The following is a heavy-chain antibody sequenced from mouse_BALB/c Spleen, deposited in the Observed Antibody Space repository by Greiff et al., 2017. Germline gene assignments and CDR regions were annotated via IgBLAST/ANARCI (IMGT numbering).Heavy chain of an antibody. V-gene: IGHV1-54*01. Sequence: QVQLQQSGAELVRPGTSVKVSCKASGYAFTNYLIEWVKQRPGQGLEWIGVINPGSGGTNYNEKFKGKATLTADKSSSTAYMQLSSLTSDDSAVYFCARSGLNPLYDYAMDDWGQGTSVTVSS. CDR2: INPGSGGT. CDR3: ARSGLNPLYDYAMDD. CDR1: GYAFTNYL. J-gene: IGHJ4*01. D-gene: IGHD1-3*01.